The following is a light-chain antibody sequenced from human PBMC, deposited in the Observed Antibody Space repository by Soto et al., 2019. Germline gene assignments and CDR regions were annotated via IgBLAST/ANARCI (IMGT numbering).Light chain of an antibody. Sequence: DIQMTQSPSSLSASVGDRVTITCRASQGIKNYLAWLQQKPGKAPKSLSYAASSLQSGVPSRFSGTGSRTDFTLNINSLHHEDFAIYYCQQYYSYPRTFGQVTRLAIK. CDR3: QQYYSYPRT. J-gene: IGKJ5*01. V-gene: IGKV1-16*01. CDR2: AAS. CDR1: QGIKNY.